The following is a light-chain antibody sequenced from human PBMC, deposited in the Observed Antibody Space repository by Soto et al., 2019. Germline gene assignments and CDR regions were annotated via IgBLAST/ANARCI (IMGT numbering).Light chain of an antibody. J-gene: IGKJ1*01. Sequence: EIVFTQSPGTLSLSPGERASLSCRASQSVSSTYLVWYQQKPGQAPRLLIYAASSRATGIPDRFTGSGSGTDFTLTISSLEPEDFAVYYCQQYGGSPWTFGQGTKVDIK. CDR1: QSVSSTY. V-gene: IGKV3-20*01. CDR2: AAS. CDR3: QQYGGSPWT.